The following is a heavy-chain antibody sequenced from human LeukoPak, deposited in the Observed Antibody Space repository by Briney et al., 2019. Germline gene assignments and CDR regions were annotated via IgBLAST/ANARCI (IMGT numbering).Heavy chain of an antibody. V-gene: IGHV4-4*02. Sequence: PSGTLSLTCAVSGGSISSSNWWSWVRQPPGKGLEWIGEIYHSGSTYYNPSLKSRVTISVDRSKNQFSLKLSSVTAADTAVYYCASHYDYVWGSYRRDYWGQGTLVTVSS. CDR1: GGSISSSNW. D-gene: IGHD3-16*02. CDR2: IYHSGST. J-gene: IGHJ4*02. CDR3: ASHYDYVWGSYRRDY.